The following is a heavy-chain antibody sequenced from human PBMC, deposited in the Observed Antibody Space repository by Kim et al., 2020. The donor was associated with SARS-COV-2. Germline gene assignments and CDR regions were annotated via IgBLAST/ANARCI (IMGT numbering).Heavy chain of an antibody. D-gene: IGHD5-18*01. J-gene: IGHJ6*02. CDR2: IWYDGSNK. V-gene: IGHV3-33*08. Sequence: GGSLRLSCAASGFTFSSYGMHWVRQAPGKGLEWVAVIWYDGSNKYYADSVKGRFTISRDNSKNTLYLQMNSLRAEDTAVYYCARDGGYSYGDSNYYYYGMDVGGQGPTVTVSS. CDR1: GFTFSSYG. CDR3: ARDGGYSYGDSNYYYYGMDV.